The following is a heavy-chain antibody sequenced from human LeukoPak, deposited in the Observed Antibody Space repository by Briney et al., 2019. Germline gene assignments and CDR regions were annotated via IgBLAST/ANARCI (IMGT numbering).Heavy chain of an antibody. V-gene: IGHV1-69*04. D-gene: IGHD3-10*01. CDR3: ARDYLVRGVITPDYFDY. Sequence: ASVKVSCKASGGTFSSYAISWVRQAPGQGLEWMGRIIPILGIANYAQKFQGRVTITADKSTSTAYMELSSLRSEDTAVYYCARDYLVRGVITPDYFDYWGQGTLVTVSS. J-gene: IGHJ4*02. CDR2: IIPILGIA. CDR1: GGTFSSYA.